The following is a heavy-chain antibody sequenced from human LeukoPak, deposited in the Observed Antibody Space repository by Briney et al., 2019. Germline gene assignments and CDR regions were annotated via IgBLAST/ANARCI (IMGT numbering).Heavy chain of an antibody. Sequence: ASVKVSCKASGYTLTSYGISWVRQAPGQGLEWMGWISAYNGNTNYAQKLQGRVTMTTDTSTSTAYMELRSLRSDDTAVYYCARDLVGGYSYGQASDYWGQGTLVTVSS. CDR3: ARDLVGGYSYGQASDY. CDR2: ISAYNGNT. CDR1: GYTLTSYG. V-gene: IGHV1-18*01. J-gene: IGHJ4*02. D-gene: IGHD5-18*01.